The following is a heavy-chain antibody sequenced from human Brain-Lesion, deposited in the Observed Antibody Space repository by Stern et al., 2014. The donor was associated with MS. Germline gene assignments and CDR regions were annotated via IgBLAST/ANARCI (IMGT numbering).Heavy chain of an antibody. CDR2: IYYSGNT. Sequence: MQLVESGPGLVKPSETLSLTCTVAGGSVSSTSYAWAWIRQPPGKGLEWIGTIYYSGNTYYSASLKSRLTISLDTSQNQFYLQLSFVTAADTAVYYCAGEEDIRYCSGGSCTGNWFDPWGQGTLVTVSS. J-gene: IGHJ5*02. CDR1: GGSVSSTSYA. D-gene: IGHD2-15*01. V-gene: IGHV4-39*01. CDR3: AGEEDIRYCSGGSCTGNWFDP.